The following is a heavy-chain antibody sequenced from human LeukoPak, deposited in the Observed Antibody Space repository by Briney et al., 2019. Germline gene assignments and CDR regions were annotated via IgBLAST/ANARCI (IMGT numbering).Heavy chain of an antibody. V-gene: IGHV1-2*02. Sequence: ASVKVSCKASGYTFTGYYMHWVRQAPGQGLEWMGWINPNSGGTNYAQKFQGRVTMTRDTSISTAYMELSRLRSDDTAVYYCARVVPAATMRYFDYWGQGTLVTVSS. CDR3: ARVVPAATMRYFDY. CDR2: INPNSGGT. D-gene: IGHD2-2*01. CDR1: GYTFTGYY. J-gene: IGHJ4*02.